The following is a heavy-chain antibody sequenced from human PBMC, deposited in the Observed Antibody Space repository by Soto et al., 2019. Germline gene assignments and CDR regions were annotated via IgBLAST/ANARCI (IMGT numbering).Heavy chain of an antibody. CDR2: MNPNSGNT. Sequence: ASLKVSCKASGYTFTSYDINWVRQATGQGLEWMGWMNPNSGNTGYAQKFQGRVTMTRNTSISTAYMELSSLRSEDTAVYYCARGTTGYSSSWYFRTVGPFDPWGQGTLVTVSS. CDR3: ARGTTGYSSSWYFRTVGPFDP. D-gene: IGHD6-13*01. J-gene: IGHJ5*02. CDR1: GYTFTSYD. V-gene: IGHV1-8*01.